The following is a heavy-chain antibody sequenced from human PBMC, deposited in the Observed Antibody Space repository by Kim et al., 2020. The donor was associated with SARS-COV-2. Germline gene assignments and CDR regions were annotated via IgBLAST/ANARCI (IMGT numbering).Heavy chain of an antibody. J-gene: IGHJ4*02. CDR2: IIPIFGTA. Sequence: SVKVSCKASGGTFSSYAISWVRQAPGQGLEWMGGIIPIFGTANYAQKFQGRVTITADESTSTAYMELSSLRSEDTAVYYCARNRGYYDSSGYYYRGFDYWGQGTLVTVSS. CDR1: GGTFSSYA. CDR3: ARNRGYYDSSGYYYRGFDY. V-gene: IGHV1-69*13. D-gene: IGHD3-22*01.